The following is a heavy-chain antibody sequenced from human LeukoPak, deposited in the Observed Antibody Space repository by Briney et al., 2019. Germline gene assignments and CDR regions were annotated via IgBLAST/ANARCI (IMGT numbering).Heavy chain of an antibody. CDR3: ARALGEYYFDS. V-gene: IGHV4-39*07. Sequence: SETLSLTCTVPGGSISSSSYYWGWIRQPPGKGLEWIGSIYYSGSTYYNPSLKSRVTISVDTSKNQFSLKLSSVTAADTAVYYCARALGEYYFDSWGQGTLVTVSS. CDR1: GGSISSSSYY. J-gene: IGHJ4*02. CDR2: IYYSGST. D-gene: IGHD3-3*01.